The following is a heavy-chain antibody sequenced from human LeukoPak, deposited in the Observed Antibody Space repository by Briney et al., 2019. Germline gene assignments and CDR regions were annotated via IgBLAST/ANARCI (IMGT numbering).Heavy chain of an antibody. V-gene: IGHV1-18*01. J-gene: IGHJ5*02. Sequence: ASVKVSCKASGYTFTSYGISWVRQAPGQGLEWMGWISAYNGNTNYAQKLQGRVTMTTDTSTSTAYMELRSLRSDDTAVYYCARAKSRVSWYAWFDPWGQGTLVIVSS. CDR3: ARAKSRVSWYAWFDP. D-gene: IGHD6-13*01. CDR2: ISAYNGNT. CDR1: GYTFTSYG.